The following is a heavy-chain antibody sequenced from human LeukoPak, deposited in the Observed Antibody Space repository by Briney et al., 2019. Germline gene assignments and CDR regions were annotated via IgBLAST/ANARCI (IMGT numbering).Heavy chain of an antibody. CDR2: INSDGSST. CDR1: GFTFSSYW. J-gene: IGHJ4*02. D-gene: IGHD2-2*01. CDR3: ARGSPHGIVVVPAANDY. V-gene: IGHV3-74*01. Sequence: GGSLGLSCAASGFTFSSYWMHWVRQAPGKGLVWVSRINSDGSSTSYADSVKGRFTISRDNAKNTLYLQMNSLRAEDTAVYYCARGSPHGIVVVPAANDYWGQGTLVTVSS.